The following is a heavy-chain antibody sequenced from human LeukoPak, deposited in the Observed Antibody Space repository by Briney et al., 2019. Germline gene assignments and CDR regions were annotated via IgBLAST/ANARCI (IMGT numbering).Heavy chain of an antibody. V-gene: IGHV4-34*07. J-gene: IGHJ6*02. CDR3: YPPKRPYYYDGMDV. CDR1: GESFRSHY. Sequence: SQTLSLTCGVLGESFRSHYWSWIRQPPGKGLEWIGEVHHGGSTNYNPSLKSRFTISVDTSKTQCSLQFFGARGLSHEIVSGYPPKRPYYYDGMDVWGPGTTVTVSS. D-gene: IGHD5-18*01. CDR2: VHHGGST.